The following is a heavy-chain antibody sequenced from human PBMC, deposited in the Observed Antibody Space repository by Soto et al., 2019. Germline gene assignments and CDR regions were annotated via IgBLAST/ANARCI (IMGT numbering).Heavy chain of an antibody. Sequence: QVQLVQSGAEVKKPGASVKVSCKASGYTFTSYDINWVRQATGQGLEWMGWMNPNSGNTGYAQKFQGRVNMTRTTSISTAYMELSSLRSEDTAVYYCARAQTDSGGSGSYYPHYYYYYMDVWGKGTTVTVSS. D-gene: IGHD3-10*01. J-gene: IGHJ6*03. CDR2: MNPNSGNT. CDR3: ARAQTDSGGSGSYYPHYYYYYMDV. CDR1: GYTFTSYD. V-gene: IGHV1-8*01.